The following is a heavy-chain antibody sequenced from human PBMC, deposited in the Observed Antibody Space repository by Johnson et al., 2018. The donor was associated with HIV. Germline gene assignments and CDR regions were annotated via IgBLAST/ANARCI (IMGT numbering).Heavy chain of an antibody. CDR3: ARDGAARPRNDAFDI. V-gene: IGHV3-72*01. Sequence: VQLVESGGGLVQPGGSLRLSCAASGFTFSDHYMDWVRQAPGKGLEWVGRTRNKANSYTTEYAASVKGRFTIPRDDSKNSLYLQMNSLRAEDTALYYCARDGAARPRNDAFDIWGQGTRVTVSS. CDR1: GFTFSDHY. D-gene: IGHD6-6*01. J-gene: IGHJ3*02. CDR2: TRNKANSYTT.